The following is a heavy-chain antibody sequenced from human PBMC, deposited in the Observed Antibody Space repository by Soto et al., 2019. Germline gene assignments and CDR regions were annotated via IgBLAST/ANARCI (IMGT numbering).Heavy chain of an antibody. V-gene: IGHV3-23*01. CDR2: ISGSGGST. CDR1: GFTFSSYA. Sequence: GGSLRISCAASGFTFSSYAMSWVRQAPGKGLEWVSAISGSGGSTYYTDSVKGRFTISRDNSKNTLYLQMNSLRAEDTAVYYYAKGRVLFDGKSSSSYFDYWGQGTLVTVSS. D-gene: IGHD6-13*01. J-gene: IGHJ4*02. CDR3: AKGRVLFDGKSSSSYFDY.